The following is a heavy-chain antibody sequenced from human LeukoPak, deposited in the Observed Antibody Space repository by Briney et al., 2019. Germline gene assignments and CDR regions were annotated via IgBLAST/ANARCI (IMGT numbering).Heavy chain of an antibody. J-gene: IGHJ5*02. CDR1: GYIFSDYY. Sequence: GASVKVSCKASGYIFSDYYMHWVRQAPRQGLEWMGWMNPNSGSTNYAQKFQGRVTMTRDTSINTAYMELSRLRSDDTAVYFCARDVRKLYNWFDPWGQGTLVTVSS. CDR3: ARDVRKLYNWFDP. V-gene: IGHV1-2*02. CDR2: MNPNSGST.